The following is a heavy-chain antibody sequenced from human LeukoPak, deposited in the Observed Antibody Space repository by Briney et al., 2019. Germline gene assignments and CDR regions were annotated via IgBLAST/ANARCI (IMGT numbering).Heavy chain of an antibody. CDR2: VNPKSGGT. CDR1: GYTFTGYY. V-gene: IGHV1-2*02. J-gene: IGHJ4*02. CDR3: ARLLGSSGY. D-gene: IGHD3-22*01. Sequence: ASVKVSCKASGYTFTGYYIHWVRQAPGQGLQWMGWVNPKSGGTNYAWQFEGRVTMTGDTSINTAYMDLSGLRSDDTAVYYCARLLGSSGYWGQGTLVTVSS.